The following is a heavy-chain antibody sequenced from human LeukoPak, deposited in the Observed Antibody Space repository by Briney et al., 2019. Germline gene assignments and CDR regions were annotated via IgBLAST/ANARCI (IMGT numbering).Heavy chain of an antibody. CDR1: GDFISSYY. CDR2: INYSGST. J-gene: IGHJ4*02. Sequence: SETLTLTCTVSGDFISSYYWSWIRQPPGKGLEWIGYINYSGSTNYSPSRKSRVTISVDTSKHQFSLKMRSVTAADTAVYYCARQSNSLLDYWGQGTLVTVCS. D-gene: IGHD5-18*01. CDR3: ARQSNSLLDY. V-gene: IGHV4-59*08.